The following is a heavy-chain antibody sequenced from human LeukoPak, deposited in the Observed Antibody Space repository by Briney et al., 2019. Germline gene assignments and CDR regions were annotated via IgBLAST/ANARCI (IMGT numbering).Heavy chain of an antibody. V-gene: IGHV4-30-2*01. J-gene: IGHJ6*02. CDR1: GGSISSGGYS. D-gene: IGHD3-22*01. Sequence: SQTLSLTCAVSGGSISSGGYSWSWIRQPPGKGLEWIGYIYHSGSTYYNPSLKSRVTISVDRSKNQFSLKLSSVTAADTAVYYCARADDSSGYSPLSYGMDVWGQGTTVTVSS. CDR3: ARADDSSGYSPLSYGMDV. CDR2: IYHSGST.